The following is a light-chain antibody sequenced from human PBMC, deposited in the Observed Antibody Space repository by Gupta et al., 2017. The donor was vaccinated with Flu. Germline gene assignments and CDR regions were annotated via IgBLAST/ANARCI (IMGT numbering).Light chain of an antibody. Sequence: DVVLPHSPPSLLATLGQLASISCTSTQSLVYSDGNTYLNWCQQRPGQSPRRLIDEVSNRDAWVPDRFSGSGSGSGTDFTLKISMVEAEDVGVYCCMRVTHPWTFGQGTKLEIK. J-gene: IGKJ2*02. CDR2: EVS. CDR1: QSLVYSDGNTY. V-gene: IGKV2-30*01. CDR3: MRVTHPWT.